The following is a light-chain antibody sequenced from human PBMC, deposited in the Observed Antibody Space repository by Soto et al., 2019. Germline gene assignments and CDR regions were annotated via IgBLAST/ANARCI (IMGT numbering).Light chain of an antibody. CDR2: EVS. Sequence: QSVLTQPPSASGSPGQSVTISCTGTSGDVGGYNYVSWYQQHPGKAPKLMIYEVSKRPSGVPDRFSGSKSGNTASLTVSGLQAEDEAAYYCSSYAGSNNLYVFGTGTKVTVL. J-gene: IGLJ1*01. V-gene: IGLV2-8*01. CDR3: SSYAGSNNLYV. CDR1: SGDVGGYNY.